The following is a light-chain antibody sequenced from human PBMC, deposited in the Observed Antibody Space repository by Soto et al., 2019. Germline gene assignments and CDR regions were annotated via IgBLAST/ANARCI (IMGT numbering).Light chain of an antibody. CDR2: AAS. CDR1: QDIRSW. J-gene: IGKJ2*01. Sequence: DIQMTQSPSSVSASVGDRVTITCRASQDIRSWLAWYQHKPGKAPKLLIFAASTLQSGVPSRFSGSGSETDFTLTISSLQPEDFATYYCQQANSFPYTFGQGTKLDI. CDR3: QQANSFPYT. V-gene: IGKV1-12*01.